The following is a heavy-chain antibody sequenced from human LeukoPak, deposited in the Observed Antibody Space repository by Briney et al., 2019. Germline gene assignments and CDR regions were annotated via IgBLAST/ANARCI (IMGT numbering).Heavy chain of an antibody. CDR3: AREATVDAFDI. Sequence: PGGSLRLSCAASGFTFSSYDMTWVRQAPGKGLVWVSRINSDGSSTSYADSVKGRFTISRDNAKNTLYLQMNSLRAEDTAVYYCAREATVDAFDIWGQGTMVTVSS. J-gene: IGHJ3*02. CDR2: INSDGSST. V-gene: IGHV3-74*01. D-gene: IGHD4-17*01. CDR1: GFTFSSYD.